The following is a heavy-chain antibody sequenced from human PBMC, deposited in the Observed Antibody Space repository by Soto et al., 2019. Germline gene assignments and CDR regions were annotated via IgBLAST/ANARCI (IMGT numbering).Heavy chain of an antibody. CDR3: AKEEGYFDWLFPYYFDY. D-gene: IGHD3-9*01. Sequence: GGSLRLSCAASGFTFSSYAMSWVRQAPGKGLEWVSAISGSGGSTYYADSVKGRFTISRDNSKNTLYLQMNSLRAEDTAVYYCAKEEGYFDWLFPYYFDYRGXGTLVTVSS. CDR2: ISGSGGST. J-gene: IGHJ4*02. CDR1: GFTFSSYA. V-gene: IGHV3-23*01.